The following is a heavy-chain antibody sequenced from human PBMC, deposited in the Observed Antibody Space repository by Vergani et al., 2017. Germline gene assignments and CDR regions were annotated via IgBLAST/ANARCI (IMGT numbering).Heavy chain of an antibody. CDR3: ATPQAVTTGGMEV. J-gene: IGHJ6*02. D-gene: IGHD4-17*01. Sequence: VQLVQSGAEVKKPGATMKISCKVSGYTFTDHYMHWVKQAPGKGLEWMGLVDPEDGETIYAEKFKGRVTIAADTSTDKAHLELSSLRSEDTAVYYCATPQAVTTGGMEVWGQGTTVSVSS. CDR2: VDPEDGET. V-gene: IGHV1-69-2*01. CDR1: GYTFTDHY.